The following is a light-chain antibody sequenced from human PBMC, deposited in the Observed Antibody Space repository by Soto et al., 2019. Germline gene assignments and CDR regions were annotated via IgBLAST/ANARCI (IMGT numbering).Light chain of an antibody. Sequence: DIQMTQSPSTLSASVGDRVTITCRASQSISSWLAWYQQKPGKAPKLLIYDASSLESGVPSRFSGSGSGTEFTLTISSLQPDDFATYYCQQYMTFGQGTKVEFK. CDR1: QSISSW. J-gene: IGKJ1*01. V-gene: IGKV1-5*01. CDR2: DAS. CDR3: QQYMT.